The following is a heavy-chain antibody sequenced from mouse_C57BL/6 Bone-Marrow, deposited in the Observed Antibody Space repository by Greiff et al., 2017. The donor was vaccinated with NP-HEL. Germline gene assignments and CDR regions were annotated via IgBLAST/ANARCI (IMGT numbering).Heavy chain of an antibody. CDR3: TRGDGWDVGY. CDR1: GFTFSSYA. D-gene: IGHD2-3*01. Sequence: EVHLVESGEGLVKPGGSLKLSCAASGFTFSSYAMSWVRQTPEKRLEWVAYISRGGDYIYYADTVKGRFTISRDNARNTLYLQLSSLKSEDTAMYYCTRGDGWDVGYWGQGTLVTVSA. CDR2: ISRGGDYI. J-gene: IGHJ3*01. V-gene: IGHV5-9-1*02.